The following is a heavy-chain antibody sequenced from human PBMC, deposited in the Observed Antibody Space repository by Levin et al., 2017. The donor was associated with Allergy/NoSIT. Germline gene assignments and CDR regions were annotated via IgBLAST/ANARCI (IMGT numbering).Heavy chain of an antibody. D-gene: IGHD2/OR15-2a*01. J-gene: IGHJ3*02. CDR1: GFNFDDYG. Sequence: GGSLRLSCAASGFNFDDYGMSWVRQAPGKGLEWVSGINWNGGSTVSSASVKGRLTISRDNAKNSLYLQMNSLRAEDTALYHCARHRFTMNIHDGFDIWGQGTMVIVSS. CDR2: INWNGGST. CDR3: ARHRFTMNIHDGFDI. V-gene: IGHV3-20*01.